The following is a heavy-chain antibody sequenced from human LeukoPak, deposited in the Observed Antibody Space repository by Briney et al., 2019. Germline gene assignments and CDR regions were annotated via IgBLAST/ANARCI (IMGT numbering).Heavy chain of an antibody. J-gene: IGHJ6*02. Sequence: ASVKVSCKASGYTFTSYGISWVRQAPGQGLEWMGWISAYNGNTNYAQKLQGRVTMTTDTSTSTAYMELRSLRSDDTAVYYCAGDKRRSIAAPYGMDVWGQGTTVTVSS. CDR3: AGDKRRSIAAPYGMDV. V-gene: IGHV1-18*01. CDR1: GYTFTSYG. CDR2: ISAYNGNT. D-gene: IGHD6-6*01.